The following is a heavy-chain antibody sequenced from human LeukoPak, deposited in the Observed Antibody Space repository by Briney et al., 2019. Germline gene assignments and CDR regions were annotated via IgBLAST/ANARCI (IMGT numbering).Heavy chain of an antibody. D-gene: IGHD4-17*01. CDR2: IYTSGST. CDR1: GGSISSGSYY. CDR3: ASRYGDYYSH. Sequence: PSETLSLTCTVSGGSISSGSYYWSWIRQPAGKGLEWIGRIYTSGSTNYNPSLKSRVTISVDTSKNQFSLKLCSVTAADTAVYYCASRYGDYYSHWGQGTLVTVSS. J-gene: IGHJ4*02. V-gene: IGHV4-61*02.